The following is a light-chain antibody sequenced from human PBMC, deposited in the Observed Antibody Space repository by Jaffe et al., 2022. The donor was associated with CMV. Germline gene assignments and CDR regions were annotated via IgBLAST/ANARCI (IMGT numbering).Light chain of an antibody. CDR1: NIGSKS. V-gene: IGLV3-21*04. CDR2: YDS. J-gene: IGLJ1*01. Sequence: SYVLTQPPSVSVAPGKTARITCGGNNIGSKSVHWYQQKPGQAPVVVIYYDSDRPSGIPERFSGSNSGNTATLSISRVEAGDEADYYCQVWDSSSDLRVFGTGTKVTVL. CDR3: QVWDSSSDLRV.